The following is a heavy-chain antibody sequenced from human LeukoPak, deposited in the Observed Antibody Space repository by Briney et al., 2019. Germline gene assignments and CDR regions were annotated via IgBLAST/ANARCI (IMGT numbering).Heavy chain of an antibody. J-gene: IGHJ3*02. Sequence: GGSLRLSCVTSGFTFSSYAMTWVRQAPGKGLDWVSAISDSGTSAYYADSVKGRFTISRDNSKNTVYLHMNSLRADDTAVYYCAKDRSDWQGGDFDIWGQGTMVTVSS. CDR2: ISDSGTSA. CDR1: GFTFSSYA. D-gene: IGHD2-21*02. V-gene: IGHV3-23*01. CDR3: AKDRSDWQGGDFDI.